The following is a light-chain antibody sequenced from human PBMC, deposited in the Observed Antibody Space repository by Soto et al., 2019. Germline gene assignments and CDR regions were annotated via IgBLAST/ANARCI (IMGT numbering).Light chain of an antibody. CDR3: QQRSNWPLT. J-gene: IGKJ4*01. CDR1: QSVSSF. Sequence: EIVLTQSPATLSLSPGERATLSCRASQSVSSFLAWYQQKPGQAPRLLIYDASNRATGIPARFSGSGSGTDVPLTISRPEHEDCAAYYRQQRSNWPLTFGGGTKVEIK. V-gene: IGKV3-11*01. CDR2: DAS.